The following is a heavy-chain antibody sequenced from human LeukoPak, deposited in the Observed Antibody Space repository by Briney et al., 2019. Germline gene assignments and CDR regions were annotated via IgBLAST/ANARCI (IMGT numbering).Heavy chain of an antibody. V-gene: IGHV1-69*04. J-gene: IGHJ6*02. CDR1: GGTFSSYA. CDR2: IIPILGIA. CDR3: ARARLGGTAMAGYYYYGMDV. D-gene: IGHD5-18*01. Sequence: SVKVSCKASGGTFSSYAISWVRQAPGQGPEWMGRIIPILGIANYAQKFQGRVTINADKSTSTAYMELSSLRSEDTAVYYCARARLGGTAMAGYYYYGMDVWGQGTTVTVSS.